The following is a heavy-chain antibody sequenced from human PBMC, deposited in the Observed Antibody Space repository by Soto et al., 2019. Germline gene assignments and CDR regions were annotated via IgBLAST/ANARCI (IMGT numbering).Heavy chain of an antibody. Sequence: QVQLVQSGAEVKKPGSSVKGSCKASGGTFISYAIIWVRQAPGHGLEWMGGIIPIFGTANYAQKFQGRVTITEDESTSTAYMELSSLRSEDTAVYYCARVPGGVGANRGEDYWGQGTLVTVSS. V-gene: IGHV1-69*01. CDR1: GGTFISYA. CDR2: IIPIFGTA. D-gene: IGHD3-16*01. CDR3: ARVPGGVGANRGEDY. J-gene: IGHJ4*02.